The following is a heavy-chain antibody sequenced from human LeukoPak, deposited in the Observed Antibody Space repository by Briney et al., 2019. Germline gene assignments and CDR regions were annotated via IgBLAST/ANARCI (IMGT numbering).Heavy chain of an antibody. J-gene: IGHJ4*02. CDR2: ISWNSGSI. V-gene: IGHV3-9*01. CDR3: AKDNPGGDGIED. CDR1: GFTFDDYA. Sequence: PGGSLRLSCAASGFTFDDYAMHWVRQAPGKGLEWVSGISWNSGSIGYADSVKGRFTISRDNAKNSLYLQMNSLRAEDTALYYCAKDNPGGDGIEDWGQGTLVTVSS. D-gene: IGHD2-21*02.